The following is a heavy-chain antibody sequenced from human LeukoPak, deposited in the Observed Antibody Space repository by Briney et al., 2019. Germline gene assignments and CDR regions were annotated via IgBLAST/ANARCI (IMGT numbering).Heavy chain of an antibody. Sequence: GASVKVSCKASGYTFTSYYMHWVRQAPGQGLEWMGGIIPIFGTAHYAQKFQGRVTITADESTSTAYMQLSSLRSEDTAVYYCARGWIAETTVVTPYNYWGQGTLVTVSS. J-gene: IGHJ4*02. V-gene: IGHV1-69*13. CDR2: IIPIFGTA. CDR1: GYTFTSYY. CDR3: ARGWIAETTVVTPYNY. D-gene: IGHD4-23*01.